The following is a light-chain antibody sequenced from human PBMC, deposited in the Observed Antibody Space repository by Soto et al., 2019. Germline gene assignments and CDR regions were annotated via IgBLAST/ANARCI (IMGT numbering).Light chain of an antibody. J-gene: IGKJ5*01. Sequence: EIVLTQSPGTLSLSPGEGTTLSCTASHLVKKNYLAWYQQKAGQAPRLLIYAASARATGIPDRFSGRGSGTAYTFTISRLETEDVAVFYCQQYAESPITFGQGTRVEIK. CDR1: HLVKKNY. V-gene: IGKV3-20*01. CDR2: AAS. CDR3: QQYAESPIT.